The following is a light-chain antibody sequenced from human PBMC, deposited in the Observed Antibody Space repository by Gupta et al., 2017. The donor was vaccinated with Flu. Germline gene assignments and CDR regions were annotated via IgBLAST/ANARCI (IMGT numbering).Light chain of an antibody. Sequence: QLVLTQSPSASASLGASVKLTCTLSSGHSSYAIAWHQQQPEKGPRYLMKLNSDGSHSKGGGIPDRFSGSSSGAERYHTISSLQSEDEADYYCQTWGTGRVFGGGTKLTVL. CDR2: LNSDGSH. J-gene: IGLJ3*02. CDR3: QTWGTGRV. CDR1: SGHSSYA. V-gene: IGLV4-69*01.